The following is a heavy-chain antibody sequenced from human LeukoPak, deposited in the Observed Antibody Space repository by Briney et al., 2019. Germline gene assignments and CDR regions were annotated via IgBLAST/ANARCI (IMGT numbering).Heavy chain of an antibody. V-gene: IGHV4-4*07. Sequence: SETLSLTCTVSGGSISSYYWSWIRQPAGKGLEWIGRIYTSGSTNYNPSLKSRVTISVDTSKNQFSLKLSSVTAADTAVYYCARDAYSSGWYEARYYYYMDVWGKGTTVTVSS. CDR1: GGSISSYY. J-gene: IGHJ6*03. D-gene: IGHD6-19*01. CDR3: ARDAYSSGWYEARYYYYMDV. CDR2: IYTSGST.